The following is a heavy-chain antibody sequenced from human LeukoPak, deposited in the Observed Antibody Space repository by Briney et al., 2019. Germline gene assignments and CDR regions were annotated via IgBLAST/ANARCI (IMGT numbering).Heavy chain of an antibody. J-gene: IGHJ4*02. V-gene: IGHV3-23*01. Sequence: PGGSLRLSCAASGFTFSSYAMSWVRQAPGKGLEWVSSISGSGDSTYYADSVTGRFTISRDNSNNTLYLQMNSLRAEDTAVYYCTTEGSIEYDKNFDYWGQGTLVTVSS. D-gene: IGHD2/OR15-2a*01. CDR3: TTEGSIEYDKNFDY. CDR1: GFTFSSYA. CDR2: ISGSGDST.